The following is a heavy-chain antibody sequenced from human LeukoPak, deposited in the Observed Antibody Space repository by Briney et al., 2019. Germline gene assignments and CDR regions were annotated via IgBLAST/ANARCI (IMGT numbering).Heavy chain of an antibody. J-gene: IGHJ4*02. D-gene: IGHD4-17*01. CDR3: ARNKRGYGDYIDY. CDR2: IYYSGST. CDR1: GGSISSYY. Sequence: SETLSLTCTVSGGSISSYYWSWIRQPPGKGLEWIGYIYYSGSTNYNPSLKSRVTMSVDTSKNQFSLKLSSVTAADTAVYYCARNKRGYGDYIDYWGQGTLVTVSS. V-gene: IGHV4-59*12.